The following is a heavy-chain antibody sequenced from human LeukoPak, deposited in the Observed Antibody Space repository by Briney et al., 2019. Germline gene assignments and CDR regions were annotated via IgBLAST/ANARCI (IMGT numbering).Heavy chain of an antibody. D-gene: IGHD4-17*01. Sequence: GGSLRLSCAASGFTFSTCDMHWVRQAPGKGLEWVAFIRYDGSNKHYADPVKGRFTISRDNSKNTLYLQMNSLRGEDTAVYYCAKVDGYGDYVPPLGHWGQGTLVTVSS. CDR1: GFTFSTCD. V-gene: IGHV3-30*02. CDR3: AKVDGYGDYVPPLGH. CDR2: IRYDGSNK. J-gene: IGHJ4*02.